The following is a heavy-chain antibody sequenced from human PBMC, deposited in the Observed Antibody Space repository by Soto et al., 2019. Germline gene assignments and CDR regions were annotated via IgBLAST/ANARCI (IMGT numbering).Heavy chain of an antibody. D-gene: IGHD3-22*01. CDR3: ATFTIIVVVITTFDY. Sequence: WGSLRLSCAASGFTFSSYASSWVRQAPGKGLEWVSAISGSGGSTYYADSVKGRFTISRDDSKNTLYLQMNSLRAEDTAVYYCATFTIIVVVITTFDYWGQGTLVTVSP. V-gene: IGHV3-23*01. CDR2: ISGSGGST. CDR1: GFTFSSYA. J-gene: IGHJ4*02.